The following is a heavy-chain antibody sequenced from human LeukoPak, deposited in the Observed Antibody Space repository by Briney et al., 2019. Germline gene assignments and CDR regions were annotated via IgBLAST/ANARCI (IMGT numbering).Heavy chain of an antibody. Sequence: GSLRLSCAASGFTFSDYYMSWIRQAPGKGLEWIGRIYTSGSTNYNPSLKSRVTMSVDTSKNQFSLKLSSVTAADTAVYYCARDRRDCSSTSCYNRYYYYYMDVWGKGTTVTVSS. CDR3: ARDRRDCSSTSCYNRYYYYYMDV. D-gene: IGHD2-2*02. CDR1: GFTFSDYY. J-gene: IGHJ6*03. CDR2: IYTSGST. V-gene: IGHV4-4*07.